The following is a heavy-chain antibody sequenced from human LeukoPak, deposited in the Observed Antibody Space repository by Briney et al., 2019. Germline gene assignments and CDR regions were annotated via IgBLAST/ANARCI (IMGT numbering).Heavy chain of an antibody. CDR1: GYTFTNYY. CDR2: INPRGGST. D-gene: IGHD3-16*01. V-gene: IGHV1-46*01. CDR3: AREITLDAFDI. Sequence: ASVKVSCKTSGYTFTNYYMHWVRQAPGQGLEWMGIINPRGGSTSYAQKFQGRVTMTRDTSTNTVYMELSSLRSEDTAVYYCAREITLDAFDIWGQGTMVTVSS. J-gene: IGHJ3*02.